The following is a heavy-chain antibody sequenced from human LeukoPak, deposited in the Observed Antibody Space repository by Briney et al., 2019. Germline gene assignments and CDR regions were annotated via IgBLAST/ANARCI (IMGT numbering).Heavy chain of an antibody. J-gene: IGHJ4*02. Sequence: SETLSLTCTVSGGSISSYYWSWIRQPPGKGLEWIGYIYYSGSTNYNPSLKSRVTISVDTSKNQFSLKLSSVTAADTAVYYCVTSGWYLLPGVYWGQGTLVTVSS. CDR2: IYYSGST. V-gene: IGHV4-59*01. CDR1: GGSISSYY. D-gene: IGHD6-19*01. CDR3: VTSGWYLLPGVY.